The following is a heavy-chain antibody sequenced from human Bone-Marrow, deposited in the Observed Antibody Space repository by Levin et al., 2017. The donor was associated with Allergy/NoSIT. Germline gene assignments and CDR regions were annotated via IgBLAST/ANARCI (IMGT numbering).Heavy chain of an antibody. CDR1: GFSFSKAW. CDR3: VLEGWFSSHKNNPWYWYFDV. J-gene: IGHJ2*01. V-gene: IGHV3-15*01. Sequence: SCIMSGFSFSKAWMSWVRQAPGKGLEWVGRIQSNIDGGTTDYATPVRGRFTISRDDSKNMVFLQMNNLKVEDTALYYCVLEGWFSSHKNNPWYWYFDVWGRGALVSVSS. CDR2: IQSNIDGGTT. D-gene: IGHD1/OR15-1a*01.